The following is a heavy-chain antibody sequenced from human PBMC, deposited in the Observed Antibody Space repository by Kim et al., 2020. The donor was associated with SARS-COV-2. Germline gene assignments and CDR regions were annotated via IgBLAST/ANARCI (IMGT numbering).Heavy chain of an antibody. V-gene: IGHV1-18*01. CDR1: GYTFTSYG. J-gene: IGHJ6*02. Sequence: ASVKVSCKASGYTFTSYGISWVRQAPGQGLEWMGWISAYNGNTNYAQKLQGRVTMTTDTSTSTAYMELRSLRSDDTAVYYCAGGNSETYYYYGMDVWGQGNTVTVSS. D-gene: IGHD3-16*01. CDR2: ISAYNGNT. CDR3: AGGNSETYYYYGMDV.